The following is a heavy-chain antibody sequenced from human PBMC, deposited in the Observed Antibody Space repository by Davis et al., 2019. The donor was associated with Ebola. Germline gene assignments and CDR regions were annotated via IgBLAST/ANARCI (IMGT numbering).Heavy chain of an antibody. CDR2: IYYSGST. V-gene: IGHV4-59*08. D-gene: IGHD6-19*01. CDR1: GGSFSGYY. J-gene: IGHJ4*02. Sequence: MPSETLSLTCAVYGGSFSGYYWSWIRQPPGKGLEWIGYIYYSGSTNYNPSLKSRVTISVDTSKNQFSLKLSSVTAADTAVYYCARHGPRGLDFDYWGQGTLVTVSS. CDR3: ARHGPRGLDFDY.